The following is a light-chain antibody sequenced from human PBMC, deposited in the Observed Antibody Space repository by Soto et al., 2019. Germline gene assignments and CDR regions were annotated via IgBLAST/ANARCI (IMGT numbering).Light chain of an antibody. CDR2: DVS. CDR3: CSYAGSYTLV. Sequence: QSALTQPRSVSWSPGQSVTISCTGTSSDPGGYNYVSWYQQHPGKAPKLMIYDVSKRPSGVPDRFSGSKSGNTASLTISGLQAEDEADYHCCSYAGSYTLVFGGGTKLTVL. CDR1: SSDPGGYNY. J-gene: IGLJ2*01. V-gene: IGLV2-11*01.